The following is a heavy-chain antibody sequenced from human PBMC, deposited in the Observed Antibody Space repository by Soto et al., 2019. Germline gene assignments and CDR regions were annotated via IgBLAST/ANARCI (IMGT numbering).Heavy chain of an antibody. CDR3: AGAAAAGTQFGC. J-gene: IGHJ4*02. Sequence: GASVKVSCKASGYTFTSYSMHWVRQAPGQRLEWMGWINAGNGNTKYSQKFQGGITITRDTSASTASMELSSLRSEDPAVYYCAGAAAAGTQFGCRGQGTRVTVAS. CDR1: GYTFTSYS. D-gene: IGHD6-13*01. V-gene: IGHV1-3*01. CDR2: INAGNGNT.